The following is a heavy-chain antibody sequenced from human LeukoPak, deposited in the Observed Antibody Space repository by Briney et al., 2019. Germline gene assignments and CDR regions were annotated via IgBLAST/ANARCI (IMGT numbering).Heavy chain of an antibody. CDR3: ANEIRPNDY. V-gene: IGHV3-23*01. J-gene: IGHJ4*02. CDR2: ISISGGTT. D-gene: IGHD4-17*01. Sequence: GGSLRLSCATSGFSFSSYWMSWVRQAPGEGLEWVSSISISGGTTYYADSVKGRFTISRENSKSTLYLQMNNLRADDTAVYYCANEIRPNDYWGQGTLVTVSS. CDR1: GFSFSSYW.